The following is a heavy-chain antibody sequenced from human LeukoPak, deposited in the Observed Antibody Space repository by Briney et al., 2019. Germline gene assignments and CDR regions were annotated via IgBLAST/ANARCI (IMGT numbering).Heavy chain of an antibody. J-gene: IGHJ4*02. Sequence: SVRLSCTASAGTFSTYAITWVRQAPDQGLEWMGGIIPALGVANYAQTFQGRVTISADKSTSTAYMEVSSLRSEDTAVYCCAPGVVTLWSGDYHDFWGQGTLVTVSS. V-gene: IGHV1-69*10. CDR2: IIPALGVA. CDR1: AGTFSTYA. CDR3: APGVVTLWSGDYHDF. D-gene: IGHD3-3*01.